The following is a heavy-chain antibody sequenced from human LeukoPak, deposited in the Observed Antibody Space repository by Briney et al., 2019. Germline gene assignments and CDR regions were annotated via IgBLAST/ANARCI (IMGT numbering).Heavy chain of an antibody. V-gene: IGHV3-23*01. CDR2: SGSTT. CDR3: TRDSSYGDYSTAFDY. Sequence: PGGSLRLSCVASGLIFSNYAMTWVRQAPGKGLEWVSSSGSTTDYSDSVKGRFTISRDNSKNTLYLQMNSLRADDTAVYCCTRDSSYGDYSTAFDYWGQGALVTVSS. D-gene: IGHD4-17*01. CDR1: GLIFSNYA. J-gene: IGHJ4*02.